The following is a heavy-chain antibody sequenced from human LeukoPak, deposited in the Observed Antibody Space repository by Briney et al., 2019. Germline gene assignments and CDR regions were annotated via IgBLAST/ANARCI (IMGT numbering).Heavy chain of an antibody. Sequence: SETLSLTCTVSGGSISSYYWSWIRQPPGKGLEWIGYIYYSGSTNYNPSLKSRVTISVDTSKNQFSLKLSSVTAADTAVYYCARGVVVTAIPGIWFDPWGQGTLVTVSS. J-gene: IGHJ5*02. CDR2: IYYSGST. V-gene: IGHV4-59*01. D-gene: IGHD2-21*02. CDR1: GGSISSYY. CDR3: ARGVVVTAIPGIWFDP.